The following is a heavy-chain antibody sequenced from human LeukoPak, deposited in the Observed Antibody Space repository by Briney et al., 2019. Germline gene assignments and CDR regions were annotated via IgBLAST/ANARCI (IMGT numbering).Heavy chain of an antibody. J-gene: IGHJ4*02. V-gene: IGHV1-18*01. CDR2: IKIGEGNT. CDR1: GYTFSSFG. D-gene: IGHD3-22*01. Sequence: ASVKVSCKTSGYTFSSFGITWVRQAPGQGPEWMGWIKIGEGNTHYAQKFQDRVSTTRDISSNTAFLELRNLRSDDTAVYFCSRSYDSTSWYYFDHWGQGTLVTVSS. CDR3: SRSYDSTSWYYFDH.